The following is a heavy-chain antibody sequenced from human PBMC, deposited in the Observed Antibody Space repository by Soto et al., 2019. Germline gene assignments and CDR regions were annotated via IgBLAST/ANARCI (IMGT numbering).Heavy chain of an antibody. V-gene: IGHV3-15*01. J-gene: IGHJ3*02. CDR1: GFTFSNAW. CDR3: WVLGSGSSGGAFDI. D-gene: IGHD3-22*01. CDR2: IKSKTDGGTT. Sequence: GGSLRLSCAASGFTFSNAWMSWVRQAPGKGLEWVGRIKSKTDGGTTDYAAPVKGRFTISRDDSKNTLYLQMNSLKTEDTAVYYCWVLGSGSSGGAFDIWGQGTMVTVS.